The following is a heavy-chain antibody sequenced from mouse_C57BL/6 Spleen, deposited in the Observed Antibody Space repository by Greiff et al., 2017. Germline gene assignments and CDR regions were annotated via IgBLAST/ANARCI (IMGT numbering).Heavy chain of an antibody. D-gene: IGHD2-4*01. CDR3: ARDDDYDWHFDV. J-gene: IGHJ1*03. CDR1: GYTFTSYW. CDR2: IDPSDSYP. Sequence: QVQLKQPGAELVMPGASVKLSCQASGYTFTSYWMHWVKQRPGQGLEWIGEIDPSDSYPTYNQKFKGKSTLTVDKSSRTAYMQLSSLTSEDSAVYYCARDDDYDWHFDVGGTATTVTPSS. V-gene: IGHV1-69*01.